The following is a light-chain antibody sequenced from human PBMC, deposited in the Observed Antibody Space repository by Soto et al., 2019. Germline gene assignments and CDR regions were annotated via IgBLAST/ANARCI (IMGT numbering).Light chain of an antibody. Sequence: DIVMTQSPDSLTLSLGERATINCKSSQSVFSRFRNKNYLGWFQQKPGQTPRLLIYWASTRGSGVSDRFSGSGSGTDFTLTIDSLQAEDLAVYYCQQYYTTPTWTFGQGTKVDIK. CDR1: QSVFSRFRNKNY. CDR3: QQYYTTPTWT. J-gene: IGKJ1*01. V-gene: IGKV4-1*01. CDR2: WAS.